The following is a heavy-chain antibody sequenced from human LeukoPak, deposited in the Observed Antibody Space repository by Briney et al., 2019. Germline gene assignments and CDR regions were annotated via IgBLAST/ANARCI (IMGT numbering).Heavy chain of an antibody. Sequence: SVKVSCKASGGTSSSYAISWVRQAPGQGLEWMGRIIPIFGTANYAQKFQGRVTITTDESTSTAYMELSSLRSEDTAVYYCARTYCSSTSCYWFDPWGQGTLVTVSS. CDR2: IIPIFGTA. CDR3: ARTYCSSTSCYWFDP. CDR1: GGTSSSYA. V-gene: IGHV1-69*05. D-gene: IGHD2-2*01. J-gene: IGHJ5*02.